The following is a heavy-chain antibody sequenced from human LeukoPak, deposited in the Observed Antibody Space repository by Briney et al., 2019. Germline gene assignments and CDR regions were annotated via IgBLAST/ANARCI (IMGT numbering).Heavy chain of an antibody. D-gene: IGHD6-13*01. CDR3: ARGEGIAAAEDWFDP. CDR1: GGSISSYY. J-gene: IGHJ5*02. Sequence: SETLSLTCTVSGGSISSYYWSWIRQPPGKGLEWIGYIYYSGSTNYNPSLKSRVTISVDTYKNQFSLKLSSVTAADTAVYYCARGEGIAAAEDWFDPWGQGTLVTVSS. V-gene: IGHV4-59*01. CDR2: IYYSGST.